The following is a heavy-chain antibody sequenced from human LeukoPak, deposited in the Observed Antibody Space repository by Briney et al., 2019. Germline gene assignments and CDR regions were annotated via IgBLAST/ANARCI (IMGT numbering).Heavy chain of an antibody. V-gene: IGHV4-4*07. CDR1: GGSLTSYY. Sequence: SETLSLTCTVSGGSLTSYYWSWIRQPAGKGLEWIGRIYISGSTNYNPSLKSRVTMSVDTSKNQFSLKLSSVTAADTAVYYCTRDSIFEGFDPWGQGTLVTVSS. CDR3: TRDSIFEGFDP. D-gene: IGHD3-3*01. J-gene: IGHJ5*02. CDR2: IYISGST.